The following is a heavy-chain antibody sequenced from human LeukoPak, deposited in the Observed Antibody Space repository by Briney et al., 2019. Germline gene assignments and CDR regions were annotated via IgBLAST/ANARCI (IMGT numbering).Heavy chain of an antibody. J-gene: IGHJ6*02. CDR1: GFTVSSSF. D-gene: IGHD4-11*01. Sequence: GGSLRLSCAASGFTVSSSFMSWVRQAPGKGLEWVSVIYTGGSTYYADSVKGRFTISRDDSKNMVYLQVNSLRAEDTAVYFCSRDPAMTSGYGMDVWGQGTTVTVSS. V-gene: IGHV3-66*01. CDR3: SRDPAMTSGYGMDV. CDR2: IYTGGST.